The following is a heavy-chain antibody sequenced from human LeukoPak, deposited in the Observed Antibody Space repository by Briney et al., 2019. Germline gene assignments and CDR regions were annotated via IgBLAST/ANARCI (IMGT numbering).Heavy chain of an antibody. J-gene: IGHJ6*03. CDR1: GGSISSYY. Sequence: SETLSLTCTVSGGSISSYYWSWLRQPPGQGLEWIGYIYYSGSTNYNPSLKSRVTISVDTSKNQFSLKLSSVTAADTAVYYCARSVGYMDVWGKGTTVTVSS. CDR2: IYYSGST. CDR3: ARSVGYMDV. V-gene: IGHV4-59*01.